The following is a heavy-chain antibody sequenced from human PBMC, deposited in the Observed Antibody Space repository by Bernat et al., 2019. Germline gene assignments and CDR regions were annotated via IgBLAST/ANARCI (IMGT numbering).Heavy chain of an antibody. V-gene: IGHV3-7*01. Sequence: EVQLVESGGALAQPGGSLRLSCAGSGFSFSDSWMTWVRQTPGKGLERVAGINTDGSSTYYVDSVKGRFTISRDNAKSSVNLQMDNLRADDSAVYCCARDRAYSCFDYWGQGTLVTVSS. J-gene: IGHJ4*02. CDR1: GFSFSDSW. CDR3: ARDRAYSCFDY. D-gene: IGHD3-16*01. CDR2: INTDGSST.